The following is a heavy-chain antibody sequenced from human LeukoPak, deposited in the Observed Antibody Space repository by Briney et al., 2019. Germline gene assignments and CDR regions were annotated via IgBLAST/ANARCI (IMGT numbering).Heavy chain of an antibody. CDR2: IIPILGIA. CDR1: GGTFSSYA. V-gene: IGHV1-69*04. D-gene: IGHD5-24*01. CDR3: ARVGRWLQLNWFDP. J-gene: IGHJ5*02. Sequence: ASVKISCKASGGTFSSYAISWVRQAPGQGLEWMGRIIPILGIANYAQKFQGRVTITADKSTSTAYMELSSLRSEDTAVYYCARVGRWLQLNWFDPWGQGTLVTVSS.